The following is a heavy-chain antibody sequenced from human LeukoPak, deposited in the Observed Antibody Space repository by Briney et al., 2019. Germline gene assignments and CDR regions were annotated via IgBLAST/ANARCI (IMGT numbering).Heavy chain of an antibody. Sequence: HTGRSLRLSCEASGFTFSQYGMHWVRQAPGKGLEWVAMIWYDGSNKHYADSVKGRFTITRDNSKKTLYLQMNSLRAEDTAVYYCARDDSSVQGNWFDPWGQGTLVTVSS. J-gene: IGHJ5*02. V-gene: IGHV3-33*01. D-gene: IGHD3-10*01. CDR3: ARDDSSVQGNWFDP. CDR1: GFTFSQYG. CDR2: IWYDGSNK.